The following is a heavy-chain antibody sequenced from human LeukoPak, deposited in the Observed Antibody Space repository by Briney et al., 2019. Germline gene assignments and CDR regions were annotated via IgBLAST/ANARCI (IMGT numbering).Heavy chain of an antibody. CDR1: GGTFSSYA. V-gene: IGHV1-69*13. CDR2: IIPIFGTA. J-gene: IGHJ6*04. D-gene: IGHD3-10*01. Sequence: SVKVSCKASGGTFSSYAISWVRQAPGQGLEWMGGIIPIFGTANYAQKFQGRVTITADESTSTAYMELSSLRSEDTAVYYCASSGEIKARAPAYYYYYGMDVWGKGTTVTVSS. CDR3: ASSGEIKARAPAYYYYYGMDV.